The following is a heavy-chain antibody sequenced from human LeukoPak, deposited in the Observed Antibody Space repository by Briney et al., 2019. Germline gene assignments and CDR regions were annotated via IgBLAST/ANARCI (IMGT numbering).Heavy chain of an antibody. V-gene: IGHV3-23*01. CDR2: ISGSGGST. CDR1: GFTFSSYA. CDR3: ATGNVFGGYCSGGSCYPDPFDI. J-gene: IGHJ3*02. Sequence: GGSLRLSCAASGFTFSSYAMSWVRQAPGKGLEWVSAISGSGGSTYYADSVKGRFTISRDNSKNTLYLQMNSLRAEDTAVYYCATGNVFGGYCSGGSCYPDPFDIWGQGTMVTVSS. D-gene: IGHD2-15*01.